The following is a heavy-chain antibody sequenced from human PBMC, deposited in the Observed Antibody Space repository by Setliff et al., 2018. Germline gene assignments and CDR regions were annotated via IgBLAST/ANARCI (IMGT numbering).Heavy chain of an antibody. Sequence: SENLSLTCTVSGGSISSYYWSWIRQPPGKRLEWIGYIYYSGSTNYNPSLESRVTISVDTSKNQFSLRLNSATAADTAVYYCARLRGAFDYWGQGTLVTSPQ. CDR1: GGSISSYY. J-gene: IGHJ4*02. CDR3: ARLRGAFDY. CDR2: IYYSGST. D-gene: IGHD3-16*01. V-gene: IGHV4-59*01.